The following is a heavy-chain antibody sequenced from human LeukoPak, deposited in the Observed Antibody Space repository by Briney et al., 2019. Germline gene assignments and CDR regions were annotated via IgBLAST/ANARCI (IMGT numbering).Heavy chain of an antibody. CDR1: GYTFTTFY. CDR3: AGTRGSYVHDAFDI. Sequence: ASVKVSCKASGYTFTTFYMHWVRQAPGQGLEWMGWINPNSGGTNYARKFQVRVTMTRDTSINTAYMELSRLESDDTAVYYCAGTRGSYVHDAFDIWGQGTVVTVSS. V-gene: IGHV1-2*02. D-gene: IGHD3-22*01. CDR2: INPNSGGT. J-gene: IGHJ3*02.